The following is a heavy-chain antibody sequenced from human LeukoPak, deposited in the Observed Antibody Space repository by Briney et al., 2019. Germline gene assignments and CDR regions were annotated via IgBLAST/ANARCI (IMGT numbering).Heavy chain of an antibody. CDR2: IYYSGST. V-gene: IGHV4-39*07. D-gene: IGHD3-10*01. CDR3: ARYPSLSNYYGSGSYRAWDY. Sequence: SETLSLTCTVSGGSISSTNYYWGWIRQPPGKGLEWIGNIYYSGSTYYNPSLRSRVTISVDTSKNQFSLKLSSVTAADTAVYYCARYPSLSNYYGSGSYRAWDYWGQGTLVTVSS. CDR1: GGSISSTNYY. J-gene: IGHJ4*02.